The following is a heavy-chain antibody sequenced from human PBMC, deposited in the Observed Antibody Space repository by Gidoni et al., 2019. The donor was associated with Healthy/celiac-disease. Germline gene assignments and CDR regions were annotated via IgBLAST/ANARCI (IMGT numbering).Heavy chain of an antibody. Sequence: QLQLQESGPGLVKPSETLSLTCTVSGGSISSRSYYWGRIRQPPGKGLEWIGSIYCSGSTYYNPSLKSRVTISVDTSKNQFSLKLSSVTAADTAVYYCARDQRDDYGDYLDYWGQGTLVTVSS. CDR2: IYCSGST. CDR3: ARDQRDDYGDYLDY. V-gene: IGHV4-39*07. J-gene: IGHJ4*02. CDR1: GGSISSRSYY. D-gene: IGHD4-17*01.